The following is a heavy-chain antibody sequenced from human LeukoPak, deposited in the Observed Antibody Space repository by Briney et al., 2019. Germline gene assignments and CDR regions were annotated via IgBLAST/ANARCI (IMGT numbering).Heavy chain of an antibody. D-gene: IGHD1-26*01. CDR2: INHSGST. Sequence: PSETLSLTCAVYGGSFSGYYWSWIRQPPGKGLEWIGEINHSGSTNYNPSLKSRVTISVDTSKNQFSLKLSSVTAADTAVYYCAREVGATLNGDFDYWGQGTLVTVSS. CDR3: AREVGATLNGDFDY. CDR1: GGSFSGYY. V-gene: IGHV4-34*01. J-gene: IGHJ4*02.